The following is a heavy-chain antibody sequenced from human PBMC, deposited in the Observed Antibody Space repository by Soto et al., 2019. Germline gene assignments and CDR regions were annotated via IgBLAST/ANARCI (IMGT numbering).Heavy chain of an antibody. Sequence: PSQTLSLTCAISGDSVSSYNAAWNWIRQSPSRGLEWLGRTYYRSKWYNDYAVPVRSRITINPDTSKNQFSLQLNSVTPEDTAVYYCAIEKVGATSIHVFDIWGQGTMVTVSS. CDR1: GDSVSSYNAA. CDR2: TYYRSKWYN. J-gene: IGHJ3*02. CDR3: AIEKVGATSIHVFDI. V-gene: IGHV6-1*01. D-gene: IGHD1-26*01.